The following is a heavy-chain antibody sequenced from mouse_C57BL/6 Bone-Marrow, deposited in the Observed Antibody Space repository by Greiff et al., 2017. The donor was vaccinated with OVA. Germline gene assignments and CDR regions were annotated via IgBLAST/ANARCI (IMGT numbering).Heavy chain of an antibody. J-gene: IGHJ4*01. Sequence: EVQLVESGEGLVKPGGSLKLSCAASGFTFSSYAMSWVRQTPEKRLEWVAYISSGGDYIYYADTVKGRFTISRDNARNTLYLQMSSLKSEDTAMYYCTRVDSNYVLYAMDYWGQGTSVTVSS. CDR2: ISSGGDYI. D-gene: IGHD2-5*01. V-gene: IGHV5-9-1*02. CDR3: TRVDSNYVLYAMDY. CDR1: GFTFSSYA.